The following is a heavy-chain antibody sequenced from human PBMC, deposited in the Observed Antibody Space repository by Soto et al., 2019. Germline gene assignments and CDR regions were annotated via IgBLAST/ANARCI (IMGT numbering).Heavy chain of an antibody. CDR2: IYYSGST. CDR1: GGSISSGDYY. J-gene: IGHJ6*01. V-gene: IGHV4-30-4*01. CDR3: ARARVNGWNYFGMDV. D-gene: IGHD6-19*01. Sequence: SETLSLTCTVSGGSISSGDYYWSWIRQPPGKGLEWIGYIYYSGSTYYNPSLKSRVTISVDTSKNQFSLKLSSVTAADTAVYYCARARVNGWNYFGMDVWGQGTTVTVSS.